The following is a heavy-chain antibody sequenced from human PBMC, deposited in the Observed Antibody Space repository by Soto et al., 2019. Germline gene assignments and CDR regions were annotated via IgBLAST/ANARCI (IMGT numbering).Heavy chain of an antibody. Sequence: EVQLLESGGGLVQPGGSLRLSCAASGFTFSSYAMSWVRQAPGKGLEWVSAISGSGGSTYYADSVKGRFTISRDNSKNTLYLQMNSLRDEDTAVYYCARVEMIAAAGTSVWGQGTLVTVSS. CDR1: GFTFSSYA. V-gene: IGHV3-23*01. J-gene: IGHJ4*02. CDR3: ARVEMIAAAGTSV. CDR2: ISGSGGST. D-gene: IGHD6-13*01.